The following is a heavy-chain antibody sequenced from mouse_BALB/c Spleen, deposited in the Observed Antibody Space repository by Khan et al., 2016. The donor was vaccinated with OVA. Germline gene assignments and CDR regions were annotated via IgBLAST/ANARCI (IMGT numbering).Heavy chain of an antibody. V-gene: IGHV1-7*01. J-gene: IGHJ2*01. CDR1: GYTFSTYW. CDR3: TRDRIDY. CDR2: INPTSGYT. Sequence: QIQLVQSGAALAKPGASVKMSCKASGYTFSTYWMHWVKQRPGQGLEWIGYINPTSGYTDYNEKFKDKATLSADKSSSTAYMQLRRLTSEDSAVYYCTRDRIDYWGQGTTLTVSS.